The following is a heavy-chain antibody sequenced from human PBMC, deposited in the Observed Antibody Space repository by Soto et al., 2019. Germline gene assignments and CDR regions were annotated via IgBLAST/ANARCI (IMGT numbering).Heavy chain of an antibody. V-gene: IGHV1-69*13. CDR3: ARHIVVVTATRYYYYGMDV. CDR2: ITPIFGTA. D-gene: IGHD2-21*02. J-gene: IGHJ6*02. CDR1: GGTFSSYA. Sequence: GASVKVSCKASGGTFSSYAISWVRQAPGQGLEWMGGITPIFGTANYAQKFQGRVTITADESTSTAYMELSSLRSEDTAVYYCARHIVVVTATRYYYYGMDVWGQGTTVTVSS.